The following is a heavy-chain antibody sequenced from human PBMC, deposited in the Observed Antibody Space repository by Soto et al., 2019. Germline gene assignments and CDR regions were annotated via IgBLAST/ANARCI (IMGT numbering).Heavy chain of an antibody. J-gene: IGHJ4*02. CDR3: ARTTIAGIRGYFDY. Sequence: PGESLKISCQGSGYSFSTSWIGWVSQMLGKGLEWMGIIYPGDSDTRYSPSFQGQVTISADKSISTAFLQWSSLKASDTATYYCARTTIAGIRGYFDYWGQGTLVTVSS. V-gene: IGHV5-51*03. CDR1: GYSFSTSW. CDR2: IYPGDSDT. D-gene: IGHD2-21*01.